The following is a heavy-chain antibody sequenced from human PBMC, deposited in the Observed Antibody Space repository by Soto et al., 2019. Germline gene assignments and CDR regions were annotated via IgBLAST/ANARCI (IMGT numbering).Heavy chain of an antibody. CDR2: INPNSGGT. J-gene: IGHJ6*02. CDR3: ARARYYYYGMDV. CDR1: GYNISSYD. V-gene: IGHV1-2*02. Sequence: ASVKVSCKASGYNISSYDIIWVRQAPGQGLEWMGWINPNSGGTNYAQKFQGRVTMTRDTSISTAYMELSRLRSDDTAVYYCARARYYYYGMDVWGQGTTVTVSS.